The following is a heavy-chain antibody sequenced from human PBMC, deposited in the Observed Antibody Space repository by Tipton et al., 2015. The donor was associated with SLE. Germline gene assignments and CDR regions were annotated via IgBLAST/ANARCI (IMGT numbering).Heavy chain of an antibody. CDR3: AGLRAWGVSY. D-gene: IGHD5-12*01. CDR1: GDSISSNIYY. V-gene: IGHV4-39*07. CDR2: IHYSGAT. J-gene: IGHJ4*02. Sequence: TLSLTCTVSGDSISSNIYYWGWIRQPPGKGLEWTGSIHYSGATYYKPSLNSRVTISIDTSKNQFSLELTAVSDADTALYYCAGLRAWGVSYWGQGIRVTVSS.